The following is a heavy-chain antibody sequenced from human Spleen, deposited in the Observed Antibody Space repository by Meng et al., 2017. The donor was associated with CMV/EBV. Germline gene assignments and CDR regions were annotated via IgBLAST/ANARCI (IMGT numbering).Heavy chain of an antibody. CDR2: VSAIDDST. V-gene: IGHV3-23*01. CDR3: TKTRNGYGGQDY. CDR1: GFNFSSYN. Sequence: GGSLRLSCAVTGFNFSSYNMNWVRQAPGKGLETVAMVSAIDDSTYYADFVKGRFIISRDNSKNTVSLEMRSLTVEDTAIYYCTKTRNGYGGQDYWGQGALVTVSS. D-gene: IGHD5-12*01. J-gene: IGHJ4*02.